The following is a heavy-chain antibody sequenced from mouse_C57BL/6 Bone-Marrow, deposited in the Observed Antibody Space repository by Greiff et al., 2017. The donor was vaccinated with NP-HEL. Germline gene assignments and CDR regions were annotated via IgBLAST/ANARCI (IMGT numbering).Heavy chain of an antibody. CDR2: IYPGGGYT. V-gene: IGHV1-63*01. CDR3: AREKLYAMDY. J-gene: IGHJ4*01. Sequence: VQLQQSGAELVRPGTSVKMSCTASGYTFTNYWIGWAKQRPGHGLEWIGDIYPGGGYTNYNEKFKGKATLTADKSSSTAFLQFSSLTSEAAAIYYCAREKLYAMDYWGQGTSVTVSS. CDR1: GYTFTNYW.